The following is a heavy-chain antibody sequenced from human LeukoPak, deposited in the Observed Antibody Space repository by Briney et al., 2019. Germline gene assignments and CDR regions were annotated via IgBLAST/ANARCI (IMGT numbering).Heavy chain of an antibody. CDR2: IWYDGTDT. Sequence: PGKSQRLSCVASGFTFSRFNMHWVRQAPGKGLEWVALIWYDGTDTYYADSVKGRFTISRDDSKNTVYLQMNSLRAEDTALYYCARGFLDFDYWGHGTPVTVSS. J-gene: IGHJ4*01. CDR1: GFTFSRFN. CDR3: ARGFLDFDY. V-gene: IGHV3-33*01. D-gene: IGHD3-3*01.